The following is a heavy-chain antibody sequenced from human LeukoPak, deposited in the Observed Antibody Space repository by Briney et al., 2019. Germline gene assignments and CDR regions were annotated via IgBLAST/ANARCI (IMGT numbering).Heavy chain of an antibody. D-gene: IGHD5-24*01. J-gene: IGHJ4*02. CDR1: GGTFSSYA. Sequence: ASVKVSCKASGGTFSSYAISWVRQAPGQGLEWMGGIIPIFGTANYAQKFQGRVTITADESTSTAYMELSSLRSEDTAVYYCASSRDGYIDYWGQGTLVTVSS. V-gene: IGHV1-69*13. CDR3: ASSRDGYIDY. CDR2: IIPIFGTA.